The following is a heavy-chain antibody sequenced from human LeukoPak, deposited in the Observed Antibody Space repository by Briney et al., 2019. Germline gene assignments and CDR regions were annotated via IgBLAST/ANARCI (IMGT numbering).Heavy chain of an antibody. CDR3: ARHSTWSGPGP. CDR2: IYHSGST. D-gene: IGHD3-3*01. J-gene: IGHJ5*02. Sequence: SETLSLTCAVSGYSISSGYYWGWIRQPPGKGLEWIGSIYHSGSTYYNPSLKSRVTISVDTSKNQFSLKLSSVTSADTAVYYCARHSTWSGPGPWGQGTLVTVSS. CDR1: GYSISSGYY. V-gene: IGHV4-38-2*01.